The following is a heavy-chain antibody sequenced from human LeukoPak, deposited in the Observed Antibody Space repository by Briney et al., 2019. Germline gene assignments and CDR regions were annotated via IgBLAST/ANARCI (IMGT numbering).Heavy chain of an antibody. CDR3: ARDSCSSNACSSDF. CDR2: IYPSGDT. Sequence: SETLSLTCTVSGGSITNSGYHWSWIRQSAGKGLEWIGRIYPSGDTNYNPSLKSRVTISADTSRNQFSLTMTSLTAADTAVYYCARDSCSSNACSSDFWGQGILVTVSS. D-gene: IGHD2-2*01. J-gene: IGHJ4*02. CDR1: GGSITNSGYH. V-gene: IGHV4-61*02.